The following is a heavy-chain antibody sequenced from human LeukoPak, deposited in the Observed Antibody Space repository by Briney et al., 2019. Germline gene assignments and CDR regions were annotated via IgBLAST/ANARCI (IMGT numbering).Heavy chain of an antibody. Sequence: GASVKVSCKASGGTFSSYAISWVRQAPGQGLEWMGGIIPIFGTANYAQKFQGRVTITADESTSTAYMELSSLRSEDTAVYYCARRTGGPPDAFDIWGQGTTVTVSS. CDR3: ARRTGGPPDAFDI. CDR2: IIPIFGTA. D-gene: IGHD3/OR15-3a*01. J-gene: IGHJ3*02. CDR1: GGTFSSYA. V-gene: IGHV1-69*13.